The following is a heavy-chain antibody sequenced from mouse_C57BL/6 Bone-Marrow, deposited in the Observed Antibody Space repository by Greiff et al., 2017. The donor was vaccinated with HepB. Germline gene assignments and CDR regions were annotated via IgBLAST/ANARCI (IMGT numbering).Heavy chain of an antibody. CDR3: ASAGRDGYFYFDY. CDR1: GFSLTSYG. V-gene: IGHV2-6*01. J-gene: IGHJ2*01. CDR2: IWGVGST. D-gene: IGHD2-3*01. Sequence: VQGVESGPGLVAPSQSLSITCTVSGFSLTSYGVDWVRQSPGKGLEWLGVIWGVGSTNYNSALKSRLSISKDNSKSQVFLKMNSLQTDDTAMYYCASAGRDGYFYFDYWGQGTTLTVSS.